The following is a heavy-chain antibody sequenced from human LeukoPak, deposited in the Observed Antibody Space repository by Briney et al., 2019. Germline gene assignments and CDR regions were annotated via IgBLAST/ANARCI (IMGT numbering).Heavy chain of an antibody. CDR3: ARGGSSGWYEGNFDY. V-gene: IGHV3-21*01. J-gene: IGHJ4*02. Sequence: PGGSLRLSCAASGFTFSSYSMNWVRQAPGKGLEWASSISSSSSYIYYADSVKGRFTISRDNAKNSLYLQMNSLRAEDTAVYYCARGGSSGWYEGNFDYWGQGTLLTVSS. CDR2: ISSSSSYI. CDR1: GFTFSSYS. D-gene: IGHD6-19*01.